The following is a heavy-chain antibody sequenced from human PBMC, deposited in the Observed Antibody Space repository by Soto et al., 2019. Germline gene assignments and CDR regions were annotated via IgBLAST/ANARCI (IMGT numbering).Heavy chain of an antibody. CDR2: ISAYNGNT. CDR1: GYTFTSYG. D-gene: IGHD3-10*01. V-gene: IGHV1-18*01. Sequence: QVQLVQSGAEVKKPGASVKVSCKASGYTFTSYGISWVRQAPGQGLEWMGWISAYNGNTNYAQKLQGRVTMTTDTSTSTAYMELRSLRSDDTAVYYCARVGLVRGVITIDYYYGMDVWGQGTTVTVSS. J-gene: IGHJ6*02. CDR3: ARVGLVRGVITIDYYYGMDV.